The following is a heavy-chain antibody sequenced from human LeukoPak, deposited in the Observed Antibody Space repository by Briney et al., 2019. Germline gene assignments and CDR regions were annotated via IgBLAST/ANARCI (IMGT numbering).Heavy chain of an antibody. CDR1: GFTFSSYW. J-gene: IGHJ6*02. CDR2: VDGDGSST. CDR3: AREMVVGGPGNYYKSGMDV. Sequence: GGSLRLSCAASGFTFSSYWMRWVRQAPGKGLEWGSLVDGDGSSTKYADTVKGRFPISRDNAKDTLYLQMNSLRAEDTAVYYCAREMVVGGPGNYYKSGMDVWGQGTTVTVSS. V-gene: IGHV3-74*03. D-gene: IGHD3-10*01.